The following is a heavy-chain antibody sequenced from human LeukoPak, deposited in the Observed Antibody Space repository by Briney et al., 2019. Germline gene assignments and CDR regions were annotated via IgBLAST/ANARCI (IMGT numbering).Heavy chain of an antibody. Sequence: GASVKVSCKASGGTFSSYAISWVRQAPGQGLEWMGGIIPIFGTANYAQKFQGRVTITADKSTSTAYMELSSLRSEDTAVYYCARDRGGATLLYYYYMDVWGKGTTVTVSS. D-gene: IGHD1-26*01. V-gene: IGHV1-69*06. CDR2: IIPIFGTA. CDR1: GGTFSSYA. J-gene: IGHJ6*03. CDR3: ARDRGGATLLYYYYMDV.